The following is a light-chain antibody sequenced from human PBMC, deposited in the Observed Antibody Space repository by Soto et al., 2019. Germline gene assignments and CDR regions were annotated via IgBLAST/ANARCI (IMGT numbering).Light chain of an antibody. CDR1: QGISNY. CDR3: KKYNSAPYT. J-gene: IGKJ2*01. CDR2: AAS. Sequence: DIQMTQSPSSLSASVGDRVTITCRASQGISNYLAWYQQKPGKVPKLLIYAASTLQSGVPSRFSGSGSGTDFTITISRLQPEDVATYYCKKYNSAPYTFGQGTKLEIK. V-gene: IGKV1-27*01.